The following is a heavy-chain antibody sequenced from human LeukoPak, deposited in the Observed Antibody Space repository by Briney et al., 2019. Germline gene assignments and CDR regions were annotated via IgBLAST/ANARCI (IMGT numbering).Heavy chain of an antibody. V-gene: IGHV3-7*01. J-gene: IGHJ3*02. CDR2: IKYDGTER. CDR3: ARDRTNDYGHNVGAFDI. CDR1: GFTFRNSW. Sequence: PGGSLRLSCAASGFTFRNSWMTWVRQAPGKGLEWVANIKYDGTERNYVDSVKGRFTISKDNAKDSLYLQMDSLRAEDTAVYYCARDRTNDYGHNVGAFDIWGQGTMVTVSS. D-gene: IGHD4-17*01.